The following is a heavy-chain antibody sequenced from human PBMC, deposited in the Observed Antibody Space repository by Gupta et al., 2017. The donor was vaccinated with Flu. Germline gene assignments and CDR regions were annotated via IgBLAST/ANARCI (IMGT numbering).Heavy chain of an antibody. V-gene: IGHV3-72*01. D-gene: IGHD1-14*01. CDR2: IRNKANSYTT. Sequence: RLVESGGGLVQPGGSLRLACMVPGFPFSAHYLDWIRQAPGKGLVWVGRIRNKANSYTTEYAATVKDRVTITRDDSKSSLYLKMNSLKNEDTAVYYCSRGETGPSPPGRNDCWGQGTLVTVSS. CDR3: SRGETGPSPPGRNDC. CDR1: GFPFSAHY. J-gene: IGHJ4*02.